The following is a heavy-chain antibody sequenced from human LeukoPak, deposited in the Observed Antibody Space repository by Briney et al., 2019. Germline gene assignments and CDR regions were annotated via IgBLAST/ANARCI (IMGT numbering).Heavy chain of an antibody. Sequence: PGGSLRLSCAASGFTFSSYEMNWVRQAPGKGLEWVSYISSSGSTIYYADSVKSRFTISRDNAKNSLYLQMNSLRAEDTAVYYCATPWNDFWSGYYPYWGQGTLVTVSS. D-gene: IGHD3-3*01. J-gene: IGHJ4*02. CDR3: ATPWNDFWSGYYPY. CDR2: ISSSGSTI. V-gene: IGHV3-48*03. CDR1: GFTFSSYE.